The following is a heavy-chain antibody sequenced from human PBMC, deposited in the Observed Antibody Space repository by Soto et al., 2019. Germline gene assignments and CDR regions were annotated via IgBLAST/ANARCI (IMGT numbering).Heavy chain of an antibody. V-gene: IGHV1-46*03. CDR2: INPNGGST. J-gene: IGHJ6*03. Sequence: QVQLVQSGAEVKKPGASVKVSCKASGYTFINYYIHWVRQAPGQGLEWMGVINPNGGSTVYAQKFQGRGTLTRETSTSTVYMELSSLRSDDTAVYFCVRATAARQRYYSYNYSLHIWGKGTTVTVSS. CDR1: GYTFINYY. D-gene: IGHD6-6*01. CDR3: VRATAARQRYYSYNYSLHI.